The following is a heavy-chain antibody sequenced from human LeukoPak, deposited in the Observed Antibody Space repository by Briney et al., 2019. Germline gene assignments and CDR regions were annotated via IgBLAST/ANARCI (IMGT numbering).Heavy chain of an antibody. CDR1: GFTFSSYW. CDR2: IKQDGSEK. V-gene: IGHV3-7*01. CDR3: ARIDYYDSSGYSYYFDY. J-gene: IGHJ4*02. D-gene: IGHD3-22*01. Sequence: GGSLSLSCAASGFTFSSYWMSWVRQAPGKGLEWVANIKQDGSEKYYVDSVKGRFTISRDNAKNSLYLQMNSLRAEDTAVYYCARIDYYDSSGYSYYFDYWGQGTLVTVSS.